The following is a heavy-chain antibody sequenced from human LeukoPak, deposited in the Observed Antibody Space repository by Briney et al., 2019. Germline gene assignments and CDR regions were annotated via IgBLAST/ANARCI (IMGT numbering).Heavy chain of an antibody. CDR3: SRGVSSGWFYFDY. CDR2: IRSKAHGGTI. V-gene: IGHV3-49*03. Sequence: PGGPLRLSCTASGFTFGDYTMSWFRQAPGKGLDWVGFIRSKAHGGTIQYGASVKGRFIISRDDSKSIAYLQMNSLKTEDTAVYYCSRGVSSGWFYFDYWGQGNLVTVSS. CDR1: GFTFGDYT. J-gene: IGHJ4*02. D-gene: IGHD6-19*01.